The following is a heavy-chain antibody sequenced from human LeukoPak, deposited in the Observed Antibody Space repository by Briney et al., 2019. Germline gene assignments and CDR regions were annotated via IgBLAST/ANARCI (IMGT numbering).Heavy chain of an antibody. CDR2: INHGGST. V-gene: IGHV4-34*01. Sequence: SETLSLTCAVYGGSFSGYSWSWIRQPPGKGLEWIGEINHGGSTNYNPSLKSRVTISVDTSKNQFSLRLSSVTAADTAVYYCASRPTGGMATLTGYFDYWGQGTLVTVSS. CDR1: GGSFSGYS. D-gene: IGHD5-24*01. CDR3: ASRPTGGMATLTGYFDY. J-gene: IGHJ4*02.